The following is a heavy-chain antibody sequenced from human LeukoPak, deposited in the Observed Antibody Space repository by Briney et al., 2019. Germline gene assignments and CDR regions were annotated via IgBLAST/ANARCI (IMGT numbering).Heavy chain of an antibody. CDR2: LSAYNGNT. D-gene: IGHD3-10*01. Sequence: ASVKVSCKASGYTFTSYGISWVRQAPGQGLEWMGWLSAYNGNTNYAQKLQGRVTMTTDTSTSTAYMELRSLRSDDTAVYYCARSYYYGSGSYYNWFDPWGQGTLVTVSS. CDR3: ARSYYYGSGSYYNWFDP. J-gene: IGHJ5*02. CDR1: GYTFTSYG. V-gene: IGHV1-18*01.